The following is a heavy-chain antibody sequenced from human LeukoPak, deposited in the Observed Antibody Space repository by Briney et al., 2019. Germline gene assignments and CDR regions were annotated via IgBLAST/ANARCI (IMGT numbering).Heavy chain of an antibody. CDR1: GGSFSGYY. D-gene: IGHD6-6*01. Sequence: SETLSLTCAVYGGSFSGYYWSWIRQPPGKGLEWIGEINHSENTNYNPSLKSRVTISVDTSKNQFSLRLSSVTAADTAVYYCARQTNFIAARRTYYYYMDVWGKGTTVTVSS. J-gene: IGHJ6*03. CDR3: ARQTNFIAARRTYYYYMDV. CDR2: INHSENT. V-gene: IGHV4-34*01.